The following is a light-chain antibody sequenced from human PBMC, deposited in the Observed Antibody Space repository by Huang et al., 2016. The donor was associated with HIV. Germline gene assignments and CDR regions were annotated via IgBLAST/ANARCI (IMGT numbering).Light chain of an antibody. J-gene: IGKJ4*01. Sequence: DVVMTQSPLSLPVTLGQPASISCTSSQSLLHSDGTTYLNWFHQRPGQAPRRLFYKVSNRDSGVPDRCSGSGSGTHFTLTMSRGEAEDVGIFYCMQGTHWPLTFGEGTKVEI. CDR1: QSLLHSDGTTY. CDR3: MQGTHWPLT. CDR2: KVS. V-gene: IGKV2-30*02.